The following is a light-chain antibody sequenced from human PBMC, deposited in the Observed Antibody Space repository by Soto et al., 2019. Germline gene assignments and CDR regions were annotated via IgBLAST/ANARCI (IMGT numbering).Light chain of an antibody. J-gene: IGLJ2*01. Sequence: QTVVAQPASVSGSPGQSITISCTGPTSDVSWYQQLPGRTPRLIIYEVSHRPSGLSDRFSGSKSGNTASLTISGLQAEDEATYYCCSFTDSSVLFGGGTKVTVL. CDR2: EVS. V-gene: IGLV2-14*01. CDR1: TSDV. CDR3: CSFTDSSVL.